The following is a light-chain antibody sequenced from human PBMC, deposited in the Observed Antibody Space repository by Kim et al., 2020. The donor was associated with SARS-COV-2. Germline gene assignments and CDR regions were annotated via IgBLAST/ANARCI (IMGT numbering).Light chain of an antibody. CDR3: QAWDISTYV. Sequence: SYELTQPPSVSVSPGQTASITCSGDKLGDKYACWYRQKPGQSPVLVIYQNSKRPSGISERFSGSNSGNTATLTISGTQAMDEADYYCQAWDISTYVFGTGTKVTVL. CDR1: KLGDKY. CDR2: QNS. J-gene: IGLJ1*01. V-gene: IGLV3-1*01.